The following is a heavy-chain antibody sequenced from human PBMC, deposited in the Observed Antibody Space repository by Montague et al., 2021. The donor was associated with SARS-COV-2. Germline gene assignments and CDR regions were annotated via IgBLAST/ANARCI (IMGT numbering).Heavy chain of an antibody. CDR2: IYSGGST. CDR1: GFTVSSNY. V-gene: IGHV3-66*01. D-gene: IGHD3-9*01. Sequence: SLRLSCAASGFTVSSNYMSWVRQAPGKGLEWVSVIYSGGSTYYADSVKGRFIISRDNSKNTLYLQMNSLRAEDTAVYYCARDRYFDWLLSYGMDVWGQGTTVTVSS. CDR3: ARDRYFDWLLSYGMDV. J-gene: IGHJ6*02.